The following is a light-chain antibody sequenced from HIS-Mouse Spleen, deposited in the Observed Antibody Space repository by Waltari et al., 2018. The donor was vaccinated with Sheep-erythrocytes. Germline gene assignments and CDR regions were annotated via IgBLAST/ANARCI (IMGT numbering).Light chain of an antibody. Sequence: QSALTQPASVSGSPGPPLTISCTGTSSDVGGYNYVSWYQQHPGKAPKLMIYEVSNRPSGVSNRFSGSKSGNTAYLTISGLQAEDEADYYCSSYTSSSTWVFGGGTKLTVL. CDR1: SSDVGGYNY. CDR2: EVS. J-gene: IGLJ3*02. CDR3: SSYTSSSTWV. V-gene: IGLV2-14*01.